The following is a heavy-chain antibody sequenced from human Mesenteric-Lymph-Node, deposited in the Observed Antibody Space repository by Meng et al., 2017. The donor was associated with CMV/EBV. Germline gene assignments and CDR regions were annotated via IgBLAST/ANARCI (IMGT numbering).Heavy chain of an antibody. J-gene: IGHJ4*02. CDR2: ITDSGRTT. CDR3: AKNFYGSGSYY. D-gene: IGHD3-10*01. CDR1: GFTFSDYS. Sequence: GESLKISCAASGFTFSDYSINWVRQAPGKGLECVSAITDSGRTTDYADSVKGRFTISRDNSKNTLYLLMTSLRAEDTAVYYCAKNFYGSGSYYWGQGTLVTVSS. V-gene: IGHV3-23*01.